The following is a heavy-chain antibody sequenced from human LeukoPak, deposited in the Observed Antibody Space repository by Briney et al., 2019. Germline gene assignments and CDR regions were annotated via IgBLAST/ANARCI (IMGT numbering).Heavy chain of an antibody. CDR1: GYTFTGYY. V-gene: IGHV1-2*02. CDR3: ARSHARGYSGSGLWLY. D-gene: IGHD5-12*01. Sequence: ASVKVSCKASGYTFTGYYMHWVRQAPGQGLEWMGWINPNSGGTNYAQKFQGRVTMTRDTSISTAYMELSRLRSDDTAVYYCARSHARGYSGSGLWLYWGQGTLVTVSS. J-gene: IGHJ4*02. CDR2: INPNSGGT.